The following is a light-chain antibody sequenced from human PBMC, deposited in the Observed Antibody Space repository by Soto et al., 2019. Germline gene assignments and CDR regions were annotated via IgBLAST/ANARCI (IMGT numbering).Light chain of an antibody. J-gene: IGKJ1*01. CDR1: QYIGKS. Sequence: DIPITQSPSTLSASVGDRVTITCRASQYIGKSLAWYQQKPGKAPKLLIYKASNLESEVPSRFSGSGSGTEFTFTISGLQPDDLATYYCQHYNSYLETFGKGTKVEVK. V-gene: IGKV1-5*03. CDR2: KAS. CDR3: QHYNSYLET.